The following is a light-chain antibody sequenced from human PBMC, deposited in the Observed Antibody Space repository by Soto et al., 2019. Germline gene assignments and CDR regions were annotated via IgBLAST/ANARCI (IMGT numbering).Light chain of an antibody. CDR3: SSFTSYSTLV. Sequence: QSALTQPASVSGSPGQSITISCTGTSRDVGGYSYVSWYQQHPGKAPKLMIYDVNNRPSGVSDRFSGSKSGNTAYLTISGRQAEDESDYYCSSFTSYSTLVFGGGTKLTVL. J-gene: IGLJ2*01. CDR1: SRDVGGYSY. CDR2: DVN. V-gene: IGLV2-14*03.